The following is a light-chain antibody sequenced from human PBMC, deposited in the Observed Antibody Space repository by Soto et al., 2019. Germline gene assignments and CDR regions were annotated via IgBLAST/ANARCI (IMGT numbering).Light chain of an antibody. CDR2: DTS. J-gene: IGKJ5*01. V-gene: IGKV3-20*01. CDR3: QQYGTSEII. CDR1: QTLSNSF. Sequence: EIVLTPSPGTLSFSPGERANLSCRASQTLSNSFIAWYQQKPGQAPRLLIYDTSSRATGVPDRYSASGSGTDFTLTISRLEPEDFAVFFCQQYGTSEIIFGQGTRREIK.